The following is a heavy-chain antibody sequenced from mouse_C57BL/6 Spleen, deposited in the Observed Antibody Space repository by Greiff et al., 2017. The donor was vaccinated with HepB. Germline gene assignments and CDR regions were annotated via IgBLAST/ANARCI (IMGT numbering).Heavy chain of an antibody. CDR1: GYTFTSYW. V-gene: IGHV1-69*01. J-gene: IGHJ3*01. CDR3: ARGMEGFAY. Sequence: VQLQQPGAELVMPGASVKLSCKASGYTFTSYWMHWVKQRPGQGLEWIGEIDPSDSYTNYNQTFKGKSTLTVDKSSSTAYMQLISLTSEDSAVYYCARGMEGFAYWGQGTLVTVSA. CDR2: IDPSDSYT. D-gene: IGHD2-10*02.